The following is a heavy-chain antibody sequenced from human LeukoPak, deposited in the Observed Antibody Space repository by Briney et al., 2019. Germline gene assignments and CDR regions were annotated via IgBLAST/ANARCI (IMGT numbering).Heavy chain of an antibody. Sequence: GGSLRLSCVASGFTFSSYAMSWVRQAPGRGLEWVSAISGGGGSTYYADSVKGRFTISRDNSKNTLYLQMNSLRAEDTAVYHCAKALVGITTFDYWGQGTLVTVSS. CDR3: AKALVGITTFDY. V-gene: IGHV3-23*01. D-gene: IGHD1-26*01. J-gene: IGHJ4*02. CDR1: GFTFSSYA. CDR2: ISGGGGST.